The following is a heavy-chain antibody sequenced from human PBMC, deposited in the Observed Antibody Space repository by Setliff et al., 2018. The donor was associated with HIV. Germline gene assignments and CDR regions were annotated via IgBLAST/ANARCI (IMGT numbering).Heavy chain of an antibody. CDR1: GGSISSGAYY. CDR3: ARDRPGVDCTKTSCYASFDH. Sequence: SETLSLTCTVSGGSISSGAYYWNWIRQHHQHPGKGLEWIGYIYHSGSTNYNPSLKSRVTILVDTSKNQFSLELRAVTAADTAVYYCARDRPGVDCTKTSCYASFDHWGQGTLVTSPQ. D-gene: IGHD2-2*01. CDR2: IYHSGST. J-gene: IGHJ4*02. V-gene: IGHV4-61*08.